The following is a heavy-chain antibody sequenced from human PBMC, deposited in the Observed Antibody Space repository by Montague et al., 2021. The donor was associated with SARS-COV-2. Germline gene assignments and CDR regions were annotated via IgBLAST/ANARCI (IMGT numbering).Heavy chain of an antibody. Sequence: PALVKPTQTLTLPCTFSGFSLSTSGMCVSWIRQPPGKALEWLARIDWDDDKYYSTSLKTRLTISKDTSKNQVVLTMTNMDPVDTATYYCARRTYDILTGYDYGMGVWGQGTTVTVSS. CDR2: IDWDDDK. V-gene: IGHV2-70*11. CDR1: GFSLSTSGMC. CDR3: ARRTYDILTGYDYGMGV. D-gene: IGHD3-9*01. J-gene: IGHJ6*02.